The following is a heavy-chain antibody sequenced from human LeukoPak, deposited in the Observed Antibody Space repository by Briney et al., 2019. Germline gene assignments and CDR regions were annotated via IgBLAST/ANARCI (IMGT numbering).Heavy chain of an antibody. CDR3: ARDRYDSSGYDAFDI. CDR2: IYYSGST. CDR1: GGSISSYY. Sequence: PSETLSLTCTVSGGSISSYYWSWLRQPPGKGLEWIGYIYYSGSTNYNPSLKSRVTISVDTSKNQFSLKLSSVTAADTAVYYCARDRYDSSGYDAFDIWGQGTMVTVSS. V-gene: IGHV4-59*01. J-gene: IGHJ3*02. D-gene: IGHD3-22*01.